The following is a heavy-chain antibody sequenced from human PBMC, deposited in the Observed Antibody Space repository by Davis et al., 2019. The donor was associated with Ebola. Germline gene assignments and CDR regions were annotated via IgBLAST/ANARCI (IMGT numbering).Heavy chain of an antibody. CDR3: AKPYVWGSYRSYPHDY. J-gene: IGHJ4*02. Sequence: GGSLRLSCAASGFSVSGYYMSWVRQAPGKGLEWVSVVYVAGNTYYADSVKGRFTISRDNSKNTLYLQMNSLRAEDTAVYYCAKPYVWGSYRSYPHDYWGQGTLVTVSS. V-gene: IGHV3-53*01. D-gene: IGHD3-16*02. CDR2: VYVAGNT. CDR1: GFSVSGYY.